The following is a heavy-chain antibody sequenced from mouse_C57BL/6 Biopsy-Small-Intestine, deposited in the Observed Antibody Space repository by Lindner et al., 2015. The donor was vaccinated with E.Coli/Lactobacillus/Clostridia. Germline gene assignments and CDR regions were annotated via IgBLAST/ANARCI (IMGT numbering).Heavy chain of an antibody. J-gene: IGHJ1*03. CDR2: IYPGSGNT. Sequence: VQLQESGPELVKPGASVKMSCKASGYSFTSYYIHWVKQRPGQGLEWIGWIYPGSGNTKYNEKFKGKATLTADTSSSTAYMQLSSLTSEDSAVYYCAYSNYVGYFDVWGTGTTVTVSS. D-gene: IGHD2-5*01. V-gene: IGHV1-66*01. CDR3: AYSNYVGYFDV. CDR1: GYSFTSYY.